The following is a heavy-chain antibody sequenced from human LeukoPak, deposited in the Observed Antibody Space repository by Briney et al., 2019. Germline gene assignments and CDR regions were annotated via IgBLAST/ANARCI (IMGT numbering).Heavy chain of an antibody. D-gene: IGHD6-6*01. CDR3: ARIPGIAARSLKRGAFDI. CDR2: IYYSGST. CDR1: GGSISSSSYY. J-gene: IGHJ3*02. Sequence: PSETLSLTCTVSGGSISSSSYYWGWIRQPPGKGLEWIGSIYYSGSTYYNPSLKSRVTISVDTSKNQFSLKLSSVTAADTAVYYCARIPGIAARSLKRGAFDIWGQGTMVTVSS. V-gene: IGHV4-39*07.